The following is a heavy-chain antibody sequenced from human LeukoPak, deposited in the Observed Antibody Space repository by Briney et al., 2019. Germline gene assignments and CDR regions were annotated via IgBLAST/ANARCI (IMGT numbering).Heavy chain of an antibody. Sequence: GESLKISGKGSGYSFTSYWIGWVRQMPGKGLEWMGIIYPGDSDTRYSPSFQGQVAISADKSISTAYLQWSSLKASDTAMYYCAVGYNWNDGGMDYWGQGTLVTVSS. J-gene: IGHJ4*02. CDR3: AVGYNWNDGGMDY. V-gene: IGHV5-51*01. CDR1: GYSFTSYW. D-gene: IGHD1-1*01. CDR2: IYPGDSDT.